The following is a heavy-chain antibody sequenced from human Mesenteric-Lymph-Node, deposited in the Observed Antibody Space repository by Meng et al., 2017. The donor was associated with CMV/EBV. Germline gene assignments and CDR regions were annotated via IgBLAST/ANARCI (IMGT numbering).Heavy chain of an antibody. CDR3: ARGGSGTYIPRFDL. CDR2: IIPMFGIG. Sequence: KAPGGIFSSYAISWVRQAPGQGLEWMGGIIPMFGIGNYAQKFQGRVTIIADKSTSTVYMEVSSLRSEDTAVYYCARGGSGTYIPRFDLWGQGTLVTVSS. V-gene: IGHV1-69*17. D-gene: IGHD3-10*01. J-gene: IGHJ5*02. CDR1: GGIFSSYA.